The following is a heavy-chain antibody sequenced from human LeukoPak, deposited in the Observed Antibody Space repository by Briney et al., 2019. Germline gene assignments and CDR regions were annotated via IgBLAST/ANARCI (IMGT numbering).Heavy chain of an antibody. CDR2: INHSGST. J-gene: IGHJ4*02. Sequence: SETLSLTCAVYGGSFSGYYWSWLRQPPGKGLEWIGEINHSGSTNYNPSLKSRVTISVDTSKKQFSLKLSSVTAADTAVYYCARQKMVRGVISLDYWGQGTLVTVSS. V-gene: IGHV4-34*01. CDR3: ARQKMVRGVISLDY. CDR1: GGSFSGYY. D-gene: IGHD3-10*01.